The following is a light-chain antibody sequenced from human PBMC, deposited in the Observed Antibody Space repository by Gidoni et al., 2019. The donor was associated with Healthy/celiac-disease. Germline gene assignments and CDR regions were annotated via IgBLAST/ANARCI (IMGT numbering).Light chain of an antibody. CDR2: GNS. CDR1: SSNIGAGYD. Sequence: QSVLTQQPSVSGAPGQRVTISCTGSSSNIGAGYDVHWYQQLPGTAPKLLIYGNSNRPSGVPDRFSGSKSGTSASLAITGLQAEDEADYYCQSYDSSLSAVVFGGGTKLTVL. V-gene: IGLV1-40*01. CDR3: QSYDSSLSAVV. J-gene: IGLJ2*01.